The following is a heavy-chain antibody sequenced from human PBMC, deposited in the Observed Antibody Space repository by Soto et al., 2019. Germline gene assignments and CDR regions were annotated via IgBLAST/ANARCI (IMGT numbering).Heavy chain of an antibody. Sequence: TGGSLRLSCAASGFTFSNAWINWVRQAPGKGLEWVGRTKSKTDGETTDYAAPVKGRFTISRDDSKNTLYLQMNSLKTEDTAVYYCTTSRSLGYWGPVTLVTVSS. CDR1: GFTFSNAW. J-gene: IGHJ4*02. CDR2: TKSKTDGETT. V-gene: IGHV3-15*07. CDR3: TTSRSLGY. D-gene: IGHD6-13*01.